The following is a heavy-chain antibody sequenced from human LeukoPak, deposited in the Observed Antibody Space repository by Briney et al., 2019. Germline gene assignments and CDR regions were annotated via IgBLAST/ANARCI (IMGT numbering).Heavy chain of an antibody. CDR2: ISYDGSNK. V-gene: IGHV3-30*04. D-gene: IGHD1-1*01. CDR1: GFTFSSSA. Sequence: GGSLRLSCAGSGFTFSSSAMNWVRQAPGKGLEWVAVISYDGSNKYYADSVKGRFTISRDNSKNTLYLQMNSLRPEDTAVYYCARGQLGLTDAFDIWGQGTMVTVSS. CDR3: ARGQLGLTDAFDI. J-gene: IGHJ3*02.